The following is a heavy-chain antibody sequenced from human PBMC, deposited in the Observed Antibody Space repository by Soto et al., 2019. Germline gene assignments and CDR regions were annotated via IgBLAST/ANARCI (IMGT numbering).Heavy chain of an antibody. D-gene: IGHD6-19*01. CDR1: GGTFSSYA. J-gene: IGHJ6*02. V-gene: IGHV1-69*06. Sequence: QVQLVQSGAEVKKPGSSVKVSCKASGGTFSSYAISWVRQAPGQGLEWMGGIIPIFGTANYAQKFQGRVTIPADKSTGTAYMELSSLSSEDTAVYYCASKGGGVAGFDGMDVWGQGTTVTVSS. CDR2: IIPIFGTA. CDR3: ASKGGGVAGFDGMDV.